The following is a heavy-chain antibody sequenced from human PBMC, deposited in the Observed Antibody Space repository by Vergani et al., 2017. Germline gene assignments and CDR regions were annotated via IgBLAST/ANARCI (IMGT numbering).Heavy chain of an antibody. D-gene: IGHD2-2*01. J-gene: IGHJ5*02. CDR2: IYYSGST. Sequence: QVQLQESGPGLVKPSETLSLTCTVSGGSISSYYWSWIRQPPGKGLEWIGYIYYSGSTNYNPSLKSRVTISVDTSKNQFSLKLSSVTAADTAVYYCARVQGYGSSTSCYLAEPNWFDPWGQGTLVTVSS. CDR3: ARVQGYGSSTSCYLAEPNWFDP. V-gene: IGHV4-59*01. CDR1: GGSISSYY.